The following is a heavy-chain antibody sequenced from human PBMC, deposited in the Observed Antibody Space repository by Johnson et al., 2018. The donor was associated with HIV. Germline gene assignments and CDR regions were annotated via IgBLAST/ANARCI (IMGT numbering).Heavy chain of an antibody. D-gene: IGHD2-15*01. V-gene: IGHV3-30*19. J-gene: IGHJ3*02. CDR3: ARILVVAAQEDDAFDI. Sequence: QVQLVESGGGLVQPGGSLRLSCAASAFTFSSYGMHWVRQAPGKGLEWVAVISYDGSNKYYADSVKGRFTISRDNSKNTLYLQMNSLRDEDTAVYYCARILVVAAQEDDAFDIWGQGTMVTVSS. CDR1: AFTFSSYG. CDR2: ISYDGSNK.